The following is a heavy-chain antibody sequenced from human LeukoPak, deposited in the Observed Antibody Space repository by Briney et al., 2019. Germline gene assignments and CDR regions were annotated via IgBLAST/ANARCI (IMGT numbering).Heavy chain of an antibody. CDR2: IYYSGST. CDR3: ARAPPYGDYPNYYYYYYMDV. Sequence: SETLSLTCTVSGGSISSYYWSWIRQPPGKGLEWIGYIYYSGSTNYNPSLKSRVTISVDTSKNQFSLKLSSVTAADTAVYYCARAPPYGDYPNYYYYYYMDVWGKGTTVTVSS. CDR1: GGSISSYY. J-gene: IGHJ6*03. D-gene: IGHD4-17*01. V-gene: IGHV4-59*01.